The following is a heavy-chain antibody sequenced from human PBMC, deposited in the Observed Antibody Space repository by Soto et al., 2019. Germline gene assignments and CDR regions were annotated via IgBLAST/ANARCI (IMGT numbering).Heavy chain of an antibody. J-gene: IGHJ4*02. CDR2: ISYDGSNK. CDR3: AKGYSNLDY. V-gene: IGHV3-30*18. Sequence: ESGGGVVQPGRSLRLSCAASGFTFSSYGMHWVRQAPGKGLEWVAIISYDGSNKYYADSVKGRFTISRDNSKNTLYLQMNSLRAEDTAVYYCAKGYSNLDYWGQGTLVTVSS. D-gene: IGHD4-4*01. CDR1: GFTFSSYG.